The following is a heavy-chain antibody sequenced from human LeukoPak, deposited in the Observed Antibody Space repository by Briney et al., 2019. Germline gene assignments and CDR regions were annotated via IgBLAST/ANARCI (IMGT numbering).Heavy chain of an antibody. J-gene: IGHJ6*02. CDR2: IYYSGST. D-gene: IGHD3-3*01. CDR3: ARQIYYDFWSGYPPKGNYGMDV. V-gene: IGHV4-59*01. CDR1: GGSISSYY. Sequence: SETLSLTCTVSGGSISSYYWSWIRQPPGKGLEWIGYIYYSGSTNYNPSLKSRVTISVDTSKNQFSLKLSSVTAADTAVYYCARQIYYDFWSGYPPKGNYGMDVWGQGTTVTVSS.